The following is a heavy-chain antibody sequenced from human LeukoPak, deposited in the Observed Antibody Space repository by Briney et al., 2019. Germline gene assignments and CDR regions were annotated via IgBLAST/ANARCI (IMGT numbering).Heavy chain of an antibody. Sequence: GGSLRLSCAVSGFTVSCNYMTWVRRAPGKGLELVSIICSGGSTYYADSVKGRFTISRDNSKNTLYLQMNSLRAEDTAVYYCARDRYPAAREFDYWGQGTLVTVSS. CDR2: ICSGGST. CDR1: GFTVSCNY. CDR3: ARDRYPAAREFDY. J-gene: IGHJ4*02. D-gene: IGHD2-2*01. V-gene: IGHV3-53*01.